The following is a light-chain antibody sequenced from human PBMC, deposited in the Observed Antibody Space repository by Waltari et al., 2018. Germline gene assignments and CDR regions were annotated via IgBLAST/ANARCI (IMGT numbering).Light chain of an antibody. J-gene: IGKJ1*01. CDR2: GAS. V-gene: IGKV1-NL1*01. CDR3: QQGYTYPWT. CDR1: QGIGNN. Sequence: QLTQSPSSLSASLGDTVTITCQASQGIGNNLNWYQQKPGKAPKILIYGASSLQSGIPSRFSGSRSGTDFTLTFSSLQPEDFATYYCQQGYTYPWTFGQGTKVEI.